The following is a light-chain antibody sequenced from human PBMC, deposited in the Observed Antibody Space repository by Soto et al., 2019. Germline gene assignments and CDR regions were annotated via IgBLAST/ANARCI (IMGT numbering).Light chain of an antibody. CDR3: CSYAASYTLV. CDR1: SSDVGGYNS. V-gene: IGLV2-11*01. J-gene: IGLJ2*01. Sequence: QSALAQPRSVSGSPGQSVTISCSGTSSDVGGYNSVSWYQQFPGKAPKLMIYDVTKRPSGVPDRFSDSKSGNTASLTISGLQAEDEADYYCCSYAASYTLVFGGGTKLTVL. CDR2: DVT.